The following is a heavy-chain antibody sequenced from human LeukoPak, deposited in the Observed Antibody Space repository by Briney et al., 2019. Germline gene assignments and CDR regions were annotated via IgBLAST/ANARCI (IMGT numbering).Heavy chain of an antibody. D-gene: IGHD3-10*01. V-gene: IGHV4-39*01. Sequence: SETLSLTCTVSGGSISSSSYYWGWLRQPPGKGLVWIGSIHYTGSTYYNPSLKSRVTISVDTSKNQFSLKLSSVTAADTAVYYCARSYYYGSGSYYQNWFDPWGQGTLVTVSS. CDR1: GGSISSSSYY. CDR3: ARSYYYGSGSYYQNWFDP. J-gene: IGHJ5*02. CDR2: IHYTGST.